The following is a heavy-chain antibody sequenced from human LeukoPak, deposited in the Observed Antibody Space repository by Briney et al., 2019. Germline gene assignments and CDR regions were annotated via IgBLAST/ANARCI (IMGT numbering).Heavy chain of an antibody. D-gene: IGHD3-9*01. CDR1: GGTFSSYA. V-gene: IGHV1-69*04. Sequence: ASVKVSCKAPGGTFSSYAISWVRQAPGQGLEWMGRIIPILGIANYAQKFQGRVTITADKSTSTAYMELSSLRSEDTAVYYCASQYYDILTGYYREFDYWGQGTLVTVSS. CDR2: IIPILGIA. CDR3: ASQYYDILTGYYREFDY. J-gene: IGHJ4*02.